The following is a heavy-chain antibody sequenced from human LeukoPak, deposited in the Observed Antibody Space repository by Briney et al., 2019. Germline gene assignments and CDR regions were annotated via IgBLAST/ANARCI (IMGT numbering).Heavy chain of an antibody. CDR2: IKQDGSEK. V-gene: IGHV3-7*01. J-gene: IGHJ6*02. D-gene: IGHD2-15*01. Sequence: GGSLRLSCAASGFTFSSYWMSWVRQAPGKGLEWVANIKQDGSEKYYVDSVKGRFTISRDNAKNSLYLQMNSLRAEDTAVYYCARVGGDGGSYYYYYGMDVWGQGTTVTVSS. CDR3: ARVGGDGGSYYYYYGMDV. CDR1: GFTFSSYW.